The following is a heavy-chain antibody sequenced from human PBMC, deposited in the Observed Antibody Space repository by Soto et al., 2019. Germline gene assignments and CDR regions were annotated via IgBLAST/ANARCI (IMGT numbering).Heavy chain of an antibody. Sequence: GGSLRLSCAASGLSVSTNFMSWVRQAPGKGLEWLAVIYSGGKTFYADSVKGRFTISKDNSKNTLSLQMSSLRAEDTAVYYCTRDAPGERPYYFYYYGMDVWGQGTTVTVSS. CDR2: IYSGGKT. V-gene: IGHV3-53*01. J-gene: IGHJ6*02. CDR3: TRDAPGERPYYFYYYGMDV. CDR1: GLSVSTNF.